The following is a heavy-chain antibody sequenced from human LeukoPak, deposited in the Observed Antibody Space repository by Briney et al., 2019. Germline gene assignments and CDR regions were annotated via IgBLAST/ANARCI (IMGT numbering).Heavy chain of an antibody. Sequence: ASVKVSCKPSGYTFTTYGISWVRQAPGQGLDWMGWINPYNANIKYAQKLQGRLTMTTDSSTSTAYMELRSLRSDDTAVYYCARELYGRFDYWGQGTLVTVSS. CDR1: GYTFTTYG. CDR3: ARELYGRFDY. J-gene: IGHJ4*02. D-gene: IGHD2-2*02. CDR2: INPYNANI. V-gene: IGHV1-18*01.